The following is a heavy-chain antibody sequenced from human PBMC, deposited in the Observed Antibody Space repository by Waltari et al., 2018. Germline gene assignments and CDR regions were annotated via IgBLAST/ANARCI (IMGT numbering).Heavy chain of an antibody. V-gene: IGHV4-38-2*02. CDR3: ARDGGPFDY. J-gene: IGHJ4*02. CDR2: IYHSGST. Sequence: QVQLQESGPGLVKPSETLSLTSTVSGSPISGGYSWGWIRQPPGKGLEWIGSIYHSGSTYYNPSLKSRVTISVDTSKNQFSLKLSSVTAADTAVYYCARDGGPFDYWGQGTLVTVSS. D-gene: IGHD2-15*01. CDR1: GSPISGGYS.